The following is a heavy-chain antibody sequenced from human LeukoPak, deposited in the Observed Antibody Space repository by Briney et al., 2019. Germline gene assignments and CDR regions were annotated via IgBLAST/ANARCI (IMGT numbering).Heavy chain of an antibody. J-gene: IGHJ4*02. CDR1: GFTFSSYA. V-gene: IGHV3-30*04. Sequence: PGRSLRLSCAASGFTFSSYAMHWVRQAPAKGLEWVAVISYDGSNKYYADSVKGRFTISRDNSKNTLYLQMNSLRAEHTAVYYCARGAFLYSYGYSHGFDYWGQGTLVTVSS. CDR2: ISYDGSNK. CDR3: ARGAFLYSYGYSHGFDY. D-gene: IGHD5-18*01.